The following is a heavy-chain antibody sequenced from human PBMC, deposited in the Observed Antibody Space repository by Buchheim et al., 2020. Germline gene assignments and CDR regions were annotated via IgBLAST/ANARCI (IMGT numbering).Heavy chain of an antibody. CDR3: ARDGSGYGLGDY. V-gene: IGHV4-30-4*01. Sequence: QVQLQESGPGLVKPSQTLSLTCSVSGGSISSGDYYWSWIRQPPGKGLEWIGYIYYSGSTYYNPSLKSRGTISLTPSQNPFSLCLSSVTAADTAVYYCARDGSGYGLGDYWGQGIL. CDR2: IYYSGST. D-gene: IGHD3-22*01. CDR1: GGSISSGDYY. J-gene: IGHJ4*02.